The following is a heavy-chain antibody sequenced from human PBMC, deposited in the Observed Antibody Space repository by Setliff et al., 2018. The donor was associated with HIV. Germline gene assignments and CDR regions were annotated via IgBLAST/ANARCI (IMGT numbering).Heavy chain of an antibody. D-gene: IGHD7-27*01. V-gene: IGHV4-34*01. CDR2: INHSGGT. CDR1: GRSFSGYY. Sequence: SETLSLTCAVYGRSFSGYYWNWIRQSPGKGLEWIGEINHSGGTNYNPSLKSRVTMSIDTSKNQFSLNVSSVTAADTAVYYCARGWGHDGFDFRGQGTMVTVSS. CDR3: ARGWGHDGFDF. J-gene: IGHJ3*01.